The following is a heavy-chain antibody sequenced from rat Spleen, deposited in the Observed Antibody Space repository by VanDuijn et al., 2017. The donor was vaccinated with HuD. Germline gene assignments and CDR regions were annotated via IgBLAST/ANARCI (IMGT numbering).Heavy chain of an antibody. J-gene: IGHJ2*01. CDR2: ISSGGST. V-gene: IGHV2-6*01. CDR3: ARDHSYWGSYSDY. D-gene: IGHD1-12*02. Sequence: QVQLRESGPGLLQPSQTLSLTCTVSGFSLTSHHVSWVRQPPGKGPQWIAAISSGGSTYYNSALKSRLSISRDTSKSQVFLEINSLQTEDTATYYCARDHSYWGSYSDYWGQGVMVTVSS. CDR1: GFSLTSHH.